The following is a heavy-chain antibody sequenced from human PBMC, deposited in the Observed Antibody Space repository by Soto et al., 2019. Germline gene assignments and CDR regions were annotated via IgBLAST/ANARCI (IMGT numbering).Heavy chain of an antibody. CDR1: GYTFTGYY. D-gene: IGHD3-22*01. CDR3: ARGGFYDSSGARNYYYYGMNV. J-gene: IGHJ6*02. CDR2: IIPIFGIA. V-gene: IGHV1-69*04. Sequence: SVRVSCKASGYTFTGYYMHWVRQAPGQGLEWMGRIIPIFGIANYAQKFQGRVTITADNSTSTAYMELSSLRSEDTAMYYCARGGFYDSSGARNYYYYGMNVWGQGTTVTVSS.